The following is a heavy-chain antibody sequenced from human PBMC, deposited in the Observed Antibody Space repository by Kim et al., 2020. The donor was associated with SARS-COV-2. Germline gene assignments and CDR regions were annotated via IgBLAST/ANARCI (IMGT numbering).Heavy chain of an antibody. Sequence: ADAVKGRFTVSRDNATNSLYLQMNSLRAEDTALYYCAKDIETAAASTFDYWGQGTLVTVSS. J-gene: IGHJ4*02. V-gene: IGHV3-9*01. D-gene: IGHD6-13*01. CDR3: AKDIETAAASTFDY.